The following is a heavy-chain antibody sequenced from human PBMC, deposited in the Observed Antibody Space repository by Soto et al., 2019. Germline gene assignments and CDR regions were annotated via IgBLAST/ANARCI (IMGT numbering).Heavy chain of an antibody. V-gene: IGHV4-59*01. CDR3: ACLRGKRGSPIDD. Sequence: KTSETLSLTCIISGDSTSNYYWSWIRQSPGKGLEWIGYISYSGNTNYKPSLKSRVTISVDTSKDQLSLKVTSVTAADTAMYYCACLRGKRGSPIDDWGQGTQVTV. CDR2: ISYSGNT. CDR1: GDSTSNYY. J-gene: IGHJ4*02. D-gene: IGHD2-15*01.